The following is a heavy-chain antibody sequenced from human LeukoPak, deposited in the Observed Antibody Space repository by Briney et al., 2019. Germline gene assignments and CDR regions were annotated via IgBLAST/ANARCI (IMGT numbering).Heavy chain of an antibody. CDR3: AGRQWLVQAFDY. D-gene: IGHD6-19*01. V-gene: IGHV4-39*01. J-gene: IGHJ4*02. CDR2: IYYSGST. Sequence: SETLSLTCTVSGGSISSSSYYWGWIRQPPGKGLEWIGSIYYSGSTYYNPSLKSRVTISVDTSKNQFSLKLSSVTAADTAVYYCAGRQWLVQAFDYWGQGTLVTVSS. CDR1: GGSISSSSYY.